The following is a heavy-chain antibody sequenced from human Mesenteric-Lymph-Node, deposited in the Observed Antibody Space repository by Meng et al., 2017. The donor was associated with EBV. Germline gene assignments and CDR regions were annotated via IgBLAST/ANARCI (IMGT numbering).Heavy chain of an antibody. Sequence: QVQLVQSGAEVKKAGASVKVSCKASGYAFNSYDIHWVRQATGQGLEWMGWMNPYSGNTGYAQQFQGRVTMTRNTSIDTAFMDLTSLTSEDTAVYYCARDLGIAGYYFDYWGQGTLVTVSS. CDR2: MNPYSGNT. V-gene: IGHV1-8*01. CDR1: GYAFNSYD. D-gene: IGHD6-13*01. J-gene: IGHJ4*02. CDR3: ARDLGIAGYYFDY.